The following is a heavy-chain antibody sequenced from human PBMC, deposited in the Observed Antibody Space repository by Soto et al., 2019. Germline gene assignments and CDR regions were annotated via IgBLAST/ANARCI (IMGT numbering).Heavy chain of an antibody. J-gene: IGHJ4*02. CDR1: GFSLTTSGVG. V-gene: IGHV2-5*02. Sequence: QITLKESGPTRVKPTQTLALTCTFSGFSLTTSGVGVGWIRKTPGKALEWLAVIYWDDDKRYNPSLKSRLTITKDTSQHQVVLTLAYMDPMDTGTYFCAHRGYMYGDWDHGYFDYWGQGTLVTVSS. D-gene: IGHD5-18*01. CDR3: AHRGYMYGDWDHGYFDY. CDR2: IYWDDDK.